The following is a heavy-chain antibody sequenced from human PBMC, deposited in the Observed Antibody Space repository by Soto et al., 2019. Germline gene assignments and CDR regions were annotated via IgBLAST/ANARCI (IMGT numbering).Heavy chain of an antibody. D-gene: IGHD5-18*01. CDR1: EFSFGGYA. J-gene: IGHJ6*02. CDR3: AKGPSGCSPAAMDV. CDR2: ISGSGSTA. V-gene: IGHV3-23*01. Sequence: EVQLLESGGGLVQPGGSLRLSCAASEFSFGGYAISWVRLAPGKGLEWVSGISGSGSTAFYADSVRGRFTISTDNSNNTLYLQMNSLRPEVTSVYYCAKGPSGCSPAAMDVWGQGTTVTVSS.